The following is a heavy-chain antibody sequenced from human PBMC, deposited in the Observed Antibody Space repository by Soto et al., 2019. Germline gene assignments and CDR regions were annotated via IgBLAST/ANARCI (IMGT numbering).Heavy chain of an antibody. J-gene: IGHJ6*02. CDR1: GYSFSTYW. Sequence: PGESLKISCKASGYSFSTYWIGWVRQMPGKGLEWMGIIYPGDSDTRYSPSFQGQVTISADKSINTAYLQWSGLKASDTAIYYCARHGAGDPSARLDYFYGLDVWGQGTTVTVSS. D-gene: IGHD3-10*01. CDR3: ARHGAGDPSARLDYFYGLDV. CDR2: IYPGDSDT. V-gene: IGHV5-51*01.